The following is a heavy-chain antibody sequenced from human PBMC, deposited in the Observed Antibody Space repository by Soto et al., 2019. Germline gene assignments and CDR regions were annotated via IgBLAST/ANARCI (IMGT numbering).Heavy chain of an antibody. Sequence: GGSLRLSCAASGLSVSDAWMTWVRQAPGKGLEWVGHIKRRSEGGTTEYAAPVTGRIIISREDSRNTLYLQMDSLKSDDSGVYYCTRDPTVVGPSGDFWGQGTLVTVSS. CDR2: IKRRSEGGTT. J-gene: IGHJ4*02. V-gene: IGHV3-15*01. CDR1: GLSVSDAW. D-gene: IGHD1-26*01. CDR3: TRDPTVVGPSGDF.